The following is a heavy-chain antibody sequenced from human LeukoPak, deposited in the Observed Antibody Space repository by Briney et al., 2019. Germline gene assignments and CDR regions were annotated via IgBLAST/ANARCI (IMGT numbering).Heavy chain of an antibody. CDR3: ARNGIYQLHWVWFDP. D-gene: IGHD2-2*01. Sequence: GGSLRLSCAATGVTFSSYAMHWVRQAPGKGLEWVAVISYDGSNKYYADSVKGRFTISRDNSKNTLYLQMNSLRAEDTAVYYCARNGIYQLHWVWFDPWGQGTLVTVSS. CDR1: GVTFSSYA. V-gene: IGHV3-30-3*01. J-gene: IGHJ5*02. CDR2: ISYDGSNK.